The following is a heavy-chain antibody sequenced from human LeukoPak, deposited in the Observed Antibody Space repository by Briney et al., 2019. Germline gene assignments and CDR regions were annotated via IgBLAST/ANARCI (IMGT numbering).Heavy chain of an antibody. V-gene: IGHV4-34*01. J-gene: IGHJ4*02. CDR1: GGSFSGYY. CDR2: INHSGSA. CDR3: ASSPPDSSGYFDC. D-gene: IGHD3-22*01. Sequence: SETLSLTCAVSGGSFSGYYWTWIRQPPGKGLEWIGEINHSGSANYNPSLKSRVTISLDTSKKQFSLKLSSVTAADTAVYFCASSPPDSSGYFDCWGQGTLVTVSS.